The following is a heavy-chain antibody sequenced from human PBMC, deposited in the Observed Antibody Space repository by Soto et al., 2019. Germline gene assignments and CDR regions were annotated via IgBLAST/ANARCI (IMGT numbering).Heavy chain of an antibody. D-gene: IGHD1-1*01. Sequence: GKGLEWVSAISGSGGSTYYADSVKGRFTISRDNSKNTLYLQMNSLRAEDTAVYFSARGGHTSSQSGFGIPAEPPFRTVHS. CDR3: ARGGHTSSQSGFGIPAEPPFRTVHS. CDR2: ISGSGGST. J-gene: IGHJ5*01. V-gene: IGHV3-23*01.